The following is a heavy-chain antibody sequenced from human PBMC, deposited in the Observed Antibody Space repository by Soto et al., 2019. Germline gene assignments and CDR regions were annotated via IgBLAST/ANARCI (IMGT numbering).Heavy chain of an antibody. D-gene: IGHD2-2*01. CDR2: IWYDGSNK. V-gene: IGHV3-33*01. Sequence: QVQLVESGGGVVQPGRSLRLSCAASGFTFSSYGMHWVRQAPGKGLEWVAVIWYDGSNKYYADSVKGRFTISRDNSKNTLYLQMNSLRAEDTAVYYCARDPGRYQLLANWFDPWGQGTLVTVSS. CDR3: ARDPGRYQLLANWFDP. CDR1: GFTFSSYG. J-gene: IGHJ5*02.